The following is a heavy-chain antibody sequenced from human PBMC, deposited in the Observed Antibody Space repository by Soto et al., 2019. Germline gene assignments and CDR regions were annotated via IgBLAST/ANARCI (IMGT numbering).Heavy chain of an antibody. CDR3: AKRTLTAPYPFDY. J-gene: IGHJ4*02. CDR1: GFTFNNYP. V-gene: IGHV3-23*01. Sequence: GGSLRLSCAASGFTFNNYPMAWVRQTPGKGLEWVSVVSARGDSTNYADSVRGRFSVSRDNSNNMVYLQMNSLRAEDTAVYYCAKRTLTAPYPFDYWGQGTRVTVSS. CDR2: VSARGDST.